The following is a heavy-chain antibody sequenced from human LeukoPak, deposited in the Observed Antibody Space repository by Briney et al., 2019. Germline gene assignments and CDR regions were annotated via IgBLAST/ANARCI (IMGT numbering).Heavy chain of an antibody. CDR3: ARDLGQYYDTSDNWFDP. J-gene: IGHJ5*02. Sequence: GGSLRLSCAASGFTFSNYWMHWVRHAPGKGLVWVSRINSDGINTSYADSVKGRFTISRDNAKNTLNLQMNSLRAEDTAVYYCARDLGQYYDTSDNWFDPWGQGTLVTVSS. CDR2: INSDGINT. CDR1: GFTFSNYW. V-gene: IGHV3-74*01. D-gene: IGHD3-22*01.